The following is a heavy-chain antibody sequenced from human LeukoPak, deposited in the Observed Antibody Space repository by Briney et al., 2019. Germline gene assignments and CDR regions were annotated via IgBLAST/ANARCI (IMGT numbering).Heavy chain of an antibody. CDR2: IYPGDSDT. D-gene: IGHD2-15*01. CDR3: ATQGTLTPHNAFDV. J-gene: IGHJ3*01. CDR1: GYDFANFW. V-gene: IGHV5-51*01. Sequence: GESLKISCQASGYDFANFWIGWARQMPGKGLDWMGIIYPGDSDTRYSPSFQGQVTISADKSISTAYLQWTSLKASDTAMYYCATQGTLTPHNAFDVWGQGTMVTVSS.